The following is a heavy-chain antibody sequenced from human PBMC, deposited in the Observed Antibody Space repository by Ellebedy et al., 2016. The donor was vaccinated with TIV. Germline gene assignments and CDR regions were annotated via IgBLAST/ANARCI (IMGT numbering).Heavy chain of an antibody. CDR3: ARHYRTMGDF. D-gene: IGHD4/OR15-4a*01. Sequence: GESLKISXAASGFTFSSYWMHWVRQAPGKGLVWVSRISSEGSTTTYADSARGRFTISRDNAKNSLYLQMNSLRAEDTAVYYCARHYRTMGDFWGQGTLVTVSS. J-gene: IGHJ4*02. CDR2: ISSEGSTT. CDR1: GFTFSSYW. V-gene: IGHV3-74*03.